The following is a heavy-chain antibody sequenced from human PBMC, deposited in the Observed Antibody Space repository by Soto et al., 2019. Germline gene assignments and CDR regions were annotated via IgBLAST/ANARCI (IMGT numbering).Heavy chain of an antibody. CDR2: MNPNSGNT. D-gene: IGHD2-8*01. J-gene: IGHJ6*03. Sequence: ASVKVSCKASGYTFTSYDINWVRQATGQGLEWMGWMNPNSGNTGYAQKFQGRVTMTRNTSISTAYMGLGSLRSEDTAVYYCARVGCTNGVCCPYCYYYYYMDVWGKGTTVTVSS. CDR1: GYTFTSYD. CDR3: ARVGCTNGVCCPYCYYYYYMDV. V-gene: IGHV1-8*01.